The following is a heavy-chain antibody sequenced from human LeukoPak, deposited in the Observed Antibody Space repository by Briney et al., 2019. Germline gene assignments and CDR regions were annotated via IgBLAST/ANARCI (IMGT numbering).Heavy chain of an antibody. D-gene: IGHD5-12*01. CDR2: INHSGST. CDR3: ARGAWGWLRLRRYFDY. J-gene: IGHJ4*02. CDR1: GGSFSGYY. V-gene: IGHV4-34*01. Sequence: PSETLSLTCAVYGGSFSGYYWSWIRQPPGKGLEWIGEINHSGSTNYNPSLKSRVTISVDTSKNQFSLKLSSVTAADTAVYYCARGAWGWLRLRRYFDYWGQGTLVTVSS.